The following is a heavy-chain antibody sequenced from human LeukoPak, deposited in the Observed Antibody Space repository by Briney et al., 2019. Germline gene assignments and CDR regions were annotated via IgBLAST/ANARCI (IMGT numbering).Heavy chain of an antibody. CDR3: VKDSKSSYGDQIPSYFDY. Sequence: PGGSLRLSCAASGFTFSSYGMHWVRQAPGKGLEWVTTISFDGRNKYYADSVKGQFNTSRDYSKNTLYLQMNSQRAEDTAVYYCVKDSKSSYGDQIPSYFDYWGQGTLVTVSS. J-gene: IGHJ4*02. D-gene: IGHD5-18*01. V-gene: IGHV3-30*18. CDR1: GFTFSSYG. CDR2: ISFDGRNK.